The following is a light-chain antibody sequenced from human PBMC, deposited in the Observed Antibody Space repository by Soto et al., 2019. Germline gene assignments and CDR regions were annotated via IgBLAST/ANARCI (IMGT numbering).Light chain of an antibody. CDR3: QQYRNWPRT. V-gene: IGKV3-15*01. J-gene: IGKJ1*01. Sequence: IVLTQSPATLSLSPGERVTLYCRASQSVDINLAWYQQKPGQAPRLLVYGASTRATDMPGRFSGRGSGTDFTLTISSLQSDDSAVYYCQQYRNWPRTFGQGTKVDIK. CDR2: GAS. CDR1: QSVDIN.